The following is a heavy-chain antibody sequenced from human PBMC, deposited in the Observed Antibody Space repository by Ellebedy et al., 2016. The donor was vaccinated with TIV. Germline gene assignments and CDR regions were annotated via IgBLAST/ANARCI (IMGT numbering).Heavy chain of an antibody. V-gene: IGHV3-23*01. D-gene: IGHD3-3*01. CDR2: ISGRGDST. CDR1: GFTFSSYD. J-gene: IGHJ4*02. CDR3: AKDLGTGLRFLEWRL. Sequence: GESLKISCIASGFTFSSYDMTWVRQAPGKGLEWVSAISGRGDSTYYADSVKGRFTISRDNSKNTLYLQMNSLRTEDTAVYYCAKDLGTGLRFLEWRLWGQGTLVTVSS.